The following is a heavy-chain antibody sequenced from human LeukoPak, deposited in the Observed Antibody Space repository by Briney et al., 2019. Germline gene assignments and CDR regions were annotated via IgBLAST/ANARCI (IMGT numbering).Heavy chain of an antibody. D-gene: IGHD6-6*01. J-gene: IGHJ4*02. V-gene: IGHV1-46*01. CDR2: INSSGGST. CDR1: GYTFTSHY. Sequence: GASVKVSCKASGYTFTSHYMHWVRQAPGQGLEWMGIINSSGGSTSYAQKFQGRVTMTRDTSTSTVYMELSSLRSEDTAVYYCARAYSNSSPFDYWGQGTLVTISS. CDR3: ARAYSNSSPFDY.